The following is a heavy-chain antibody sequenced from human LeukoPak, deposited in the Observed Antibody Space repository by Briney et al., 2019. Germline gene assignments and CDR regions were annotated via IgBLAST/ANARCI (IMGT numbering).Heavy chain of an antibody. D-gene: IGHD6-13*01. J-gene: IGHJ4*02. CDR3: ARVDIAAAGVIDY. CDR2: IYYSGST. V-gene: IGHV4-59*01. CDR1: GGSISSYY. Sequence: SETLSLTCTVSGGSISSYYWSWIRQPPGKGLEWIGYIYYSGSTNYNPSLKSRVTISVDTSKNQFSLKLSSVTAADTAVYYCARVDIAAAGVIDYWGQGTLVTVSS.